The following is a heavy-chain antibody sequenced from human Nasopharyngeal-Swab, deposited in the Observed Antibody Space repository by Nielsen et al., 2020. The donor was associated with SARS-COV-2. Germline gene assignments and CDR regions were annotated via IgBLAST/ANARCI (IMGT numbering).Heavy chain of an antibody. V-gene: IGHV4-34*01. CDR2: INHSGST. Sequence: SETLSLTCAVYGGSFSGYYWSWIRQPPGKGLEWIGEINHSGSTNYNPSLKSRVTISVDTSKNQFSLKLSSVTAADTAVYYCARGPYSSWSGVTGRYFDYWGQGTLVTVSS. CDR3: ARGPYSSWSGVTGRYFDY. D-gene: IGHD6-6*01. J-gene: IGHJ4*02. CDR1: GGSFSGYY.